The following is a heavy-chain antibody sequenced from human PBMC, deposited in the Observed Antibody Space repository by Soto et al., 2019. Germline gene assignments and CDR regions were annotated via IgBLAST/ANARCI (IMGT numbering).Heavy chain of an antibody. Sequence: QVQLVQSAAELKKPGASVNVSCMTSGYTFTTYDITWVRQAPGQGLEWMGWINGYSGTTDYAQKFQGRVTMTTDTARGIAFMELTRLNFDDTGVYFCARKMSGWPKFDVWGQGTLVTVSS. J-gene: IGHJ4*02. V-gene: IGHV1-18*04. CDR1: GYTFTTYD. D-gene: IGHD6-19*01. CDR3: ARKMSGWPKFDV. CDR2: INGYSGTT.